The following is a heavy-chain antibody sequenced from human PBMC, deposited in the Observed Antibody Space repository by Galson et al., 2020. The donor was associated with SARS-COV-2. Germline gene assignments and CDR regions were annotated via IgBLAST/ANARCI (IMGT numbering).Heavy chain of an antibody. J-gene: IGHJ6*02. V-gene: IGHV4-34*01. Sequence: SQASETLSLTCAVYGGSFSGYYWSWIRQPPGKGLEWIGEINHSGSTNYNPSPKSRVTISVETSKNQFSQQLSTVTAADTAVYYCARGRTVTTVFGYAFGMDVWGQGTTVTVSS. CDR1: GGSFSGYY. CDR2: INHSGST. CDR3: ARGRTVTTVFGYAFGMDV. D-gene: IGHD4-17*01.